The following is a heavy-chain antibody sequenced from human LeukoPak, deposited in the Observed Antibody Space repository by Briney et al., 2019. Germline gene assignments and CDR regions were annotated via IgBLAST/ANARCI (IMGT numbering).Heavy chain of an antibody. Sequence: PGGSLRLSCAASGFTFSSYWMHWVRQAPGKGLVWVSHINSDGSSTNYADSVEGRFTISRDNAKNTLYLQMNRLRADDTAVYYCARGGFYSNSPLDYWGQGTLVTVSS. D-gene: IGHD4-11*01. CDR1: GFTFSSYW. CDR3: ARGGFYSNSPLDY. CDR2: INSDGSST. V-gene: IGHV3-74*01. J-gene: IGHJ4*02.